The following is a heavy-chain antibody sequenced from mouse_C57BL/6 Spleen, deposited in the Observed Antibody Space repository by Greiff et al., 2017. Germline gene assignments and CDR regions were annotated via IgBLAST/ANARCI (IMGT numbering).Heavy chain of an antibody. Sequence: QVQLQQPGAELVMPGASVKLSCKASGYTFTSYWMHWVKQRPGQGLEWIGEIDPSDSYTNYNQKFKGKATLTADKSSSTAYMQLSSLTSEDSAVYFCARSGTRYAMDYWGQGTSVTVSS. D-gene: IGHD3-2*02. CDR1: GYTFTSYW. CDR2: IDPSDSYT. J-gene: IGHJ4*01. V-gene: IGHV1-69*01. CDR3: ARSGTRYAMDY.